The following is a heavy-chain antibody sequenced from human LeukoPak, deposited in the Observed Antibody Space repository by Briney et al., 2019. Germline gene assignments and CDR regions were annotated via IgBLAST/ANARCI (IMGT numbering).Heavy chain of an antibody. D-gene: IGHD4-11*01. CDR1: GYSISSGYY. CDR2: IYYSGST. V-gene: IGHV4-38-2*02. J-gene: IGHJ5*02. CDR3: ARVNLTPTVTPVNWFDP. Sequence: SETLSLTCTVSGYSISSGYYWGWIRQPPGKGLEWIGSIYYSGSTYYNPSLKSRVTISVDTSKNQFSLKLSSVTAADTAVYYCARVNLTPTVTPVNWFDPWGQGTLVTVSS.